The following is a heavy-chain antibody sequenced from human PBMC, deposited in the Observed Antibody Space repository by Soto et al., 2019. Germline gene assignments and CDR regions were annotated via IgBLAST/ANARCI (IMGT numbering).Heavy chain of an antibody. CDR1: GYNFTRFA. V-gene: IGHV1-3*01. D-gene: IGHD3-16*01. CDR3: ARGTGIYAY. Sequence: QVQLVQSGAEVKKPGASVKVSCKTSGYNFTRFAIHWVRQAPGQGLEWMGWINADSGNTEYSQKFQGRVTLSRDTSASTAYMDLNSLRSGDTAIYYCARGTGIYAYWCQGTLGTVSS. CDR2: INADSGNT. J-gene: IGHJ4*02.